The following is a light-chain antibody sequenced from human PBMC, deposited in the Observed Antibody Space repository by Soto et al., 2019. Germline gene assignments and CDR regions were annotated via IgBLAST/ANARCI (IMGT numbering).Light chain of an antibody. CDR1: SSDVGGYDY. CDR3: QSYDSSLSGSYV. J-gene: IGLJ1*01. Sequence: LTQPASVSGSPGQSVTISCTGTSSDVGGYDYLSWYQQHPGKAPKLLIYGVSERPSGVPDRFSGSKSGSTASLTISGLQAEDEADYYCQSYDSSLSGSYVFGTGTKVTVL. CDR2: GVS. V-gene: IGLV2-11*01.